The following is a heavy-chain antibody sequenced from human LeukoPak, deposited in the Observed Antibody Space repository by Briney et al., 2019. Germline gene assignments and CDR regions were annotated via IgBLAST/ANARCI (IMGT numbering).Heavy chain of an antibody. D-gene: IGHD3-22*01. V-gene: IGHV5-51*01. CDR3: ARRYYYDSSGYLTAFDI. Sequence: GESLQISCKGSGYSFTGYWIGWVRQMPGKGLEWMGIIYPGDSDTRYSPSFQGQVTISADKSISTAYLQWSSLKASDTAMYYCARRYYYDSSGYLTAFDIWGQGTMVTVSS. CDR1: GYSFTGYW. CDR2: IYPGDSDT. J-gene: IGHJ3*02.